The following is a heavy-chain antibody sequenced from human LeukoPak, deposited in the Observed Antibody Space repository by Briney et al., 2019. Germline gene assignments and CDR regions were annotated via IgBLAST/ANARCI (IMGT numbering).Heavy chain of an antibody. Sequence: GGSLRLSCAASGFTFSSYAMSWVRQAPGKGLEWVSAISGSGGSTYYADSVKGRFTISRDNSKNTLYLQMNSLRAEDTAVYYCAKDVTHYDSSGYYFDYWGQGTLVTVSS. CDR1: GFTFSSYA. CDR2: ISGSGGST. J-gene: IGHJ4*02. D-gene: IGHD3-22*01. CDR3: AKDVTHYDSSGYYFDY. V-gene: IGHV3-23*01.